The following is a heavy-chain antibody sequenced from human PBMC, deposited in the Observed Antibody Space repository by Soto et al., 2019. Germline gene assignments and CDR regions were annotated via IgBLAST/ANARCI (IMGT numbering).Heavy chain of an antibody. Sequence: PSETLSLTCAVYGGSFSGYYWSWIRQPPGKGLEWIGYIYYSGSTNYNPSLKSRVTISVDTSKNQFSLKLSSVTAADTAVYYCARDLGITIFGLWGQGTLVTVSS. CDR3: ARDLGITIFGL. V-gene: IGHV4-59*01. D-gene: IGHD3-3*01. J-gene: IGHJ4*02. CDR2: IYYSGST. CDR1: GGSFSGYY.